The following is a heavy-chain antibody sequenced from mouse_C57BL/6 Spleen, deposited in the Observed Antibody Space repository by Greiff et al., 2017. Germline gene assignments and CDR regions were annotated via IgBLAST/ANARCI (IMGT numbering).Heavy chain of an antibody. CDR1: GYTFTDYE. Sequence: QVQLQQPGAELVRPGASVTLSCKASGYTFTDYEMHWVKQTPVHGLEWIGAIDPETGGTAYNQKFKGKAILTADKSSSTAYMELRSLTSEDSAVYYCTRRGLDRGFFDYWGQGTTLTVSS. J-gene: IGHJ2*01. CDR2: IDPETGGT. D-gene: IGHD3-2*02. V-gene: IGHV1-15*01. CDR3: TRRGLDRGFFDY.